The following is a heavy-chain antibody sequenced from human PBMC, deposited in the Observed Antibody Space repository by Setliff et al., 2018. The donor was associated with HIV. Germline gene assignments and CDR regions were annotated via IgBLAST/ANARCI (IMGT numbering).Heavy chain of an antibody. D-gene: IGHD2-21*02. Sequence: SETLSLTCTVSGDSISSDFYWGWIRQPTGKGLEWSGSIYHSGNTYYMPSLQSRVTISVDMSKNQFSLNLISVTAADTAVYYCARGQGCGGGCHYAFEMWGQGTMVTVSS. CDR1: GDSISSDFY. V-gene: IGHV4-38-2*02. J-gene: IGHJ3*02. CDR3: ARGQGCGGGCHYAFEM. CDR2: IYHSGNT.